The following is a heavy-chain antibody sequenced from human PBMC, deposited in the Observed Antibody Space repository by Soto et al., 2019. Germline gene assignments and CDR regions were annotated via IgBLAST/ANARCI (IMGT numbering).Heavy chain of an antibody. D-gene: IGHD3-22*01. J-gene: IGHJ5*02. Sequence: ISCKGSGYSFTSYWISWVRQMPGKGLEWMGRIDPSDSYTNYSPSFQGHVTISADKSISTAYLQWSSLKASDTAMYYCARDSNYDSSGYYPNNWFDPWGQGTLVTVS. CDR1: GYSFTSYW. V-gene: IGHV5-10-1*01. CDR3: ARDSNYDSSGYYPNNWFDP. CDR2: IDPSDSYT.